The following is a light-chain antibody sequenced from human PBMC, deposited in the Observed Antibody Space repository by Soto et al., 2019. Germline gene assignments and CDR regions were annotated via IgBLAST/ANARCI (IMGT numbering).Light chain of an antibody. CDR2: ENN. CDR1: SSNIGKNF. J-gene: IGLJ2*01. CDR3: ASWDSSLYGVV. V-gene: IGLV1-51*02. Sequence: QSVLTQPPSVSAAPGQKVTISCSGSSSNIGKNFVSWYQQFPGTAPKVLIYENNKRLSGIPDRFSGSKSGTSVTLGITGLRTGDEAFYYCASWDSSLYGVVFGGGTMVTVL.